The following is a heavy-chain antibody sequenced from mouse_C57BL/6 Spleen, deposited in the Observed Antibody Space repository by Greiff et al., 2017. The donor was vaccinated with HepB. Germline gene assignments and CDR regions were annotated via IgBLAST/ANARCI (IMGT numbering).Heavy chain of an antibody. D-gene: IGHD1-1*01. Sequence: QVQLKQPGAELVKPGASVKLSCKASGYTFTSYWMHWVKQRPGQGLEWIGMIHPNSGSTNYNEKFKSKATLTVDKSSSTAYMQLSSLTSEDSVVYYCDYGSSYGWFAYWGQGTLVTVSA. J-gene: IGHJ3*01. V-gene: IGHV1-64*01. CDR1: GYTFTSYW. CDR3: DYGSSYGWFAY. CDR2: IHPNSGST.